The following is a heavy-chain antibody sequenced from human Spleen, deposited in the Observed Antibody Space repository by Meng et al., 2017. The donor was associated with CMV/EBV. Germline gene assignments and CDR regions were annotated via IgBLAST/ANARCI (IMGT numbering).Heavy chain of an antibody. CDR1: GYTFTGYS. CDR3: ARDKWYHLSSGYYYAMDV. J-gene: IGHJ6*02. V-gene: IGHV1-2*02. Sequence: ASVKVSCKASGYTFTGYSVHWVRQAPGQGLEWMGWINPDSGVTMYAQNFQGRVTMTRDTSISTAFMELRSLRFDDTAVYYCARDKWYHLSSGYYYAMDVWGQGTTVTVSS. D-gene: IGHD2-2*01. CDR2: INPDSGVT.